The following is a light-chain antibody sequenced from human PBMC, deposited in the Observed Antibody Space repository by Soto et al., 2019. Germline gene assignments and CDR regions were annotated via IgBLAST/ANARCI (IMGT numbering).Light chain of an antibody. CDR2: AAS. J-gene: IGKJ2*01. Sequence: DIMMSQSPSSLSPSVGDRVTITCRASQSISGDLNWYQQKPGKAPNLLIHAASTLQSGVPSRFSGSASGTDFTLTISSLQPEDFATYYCQQTYSTPPTFGQGTKLESK. V-gene: IGKV1-39*01. CDR1: QSISGD. CDR3: QQTYSTPPT.